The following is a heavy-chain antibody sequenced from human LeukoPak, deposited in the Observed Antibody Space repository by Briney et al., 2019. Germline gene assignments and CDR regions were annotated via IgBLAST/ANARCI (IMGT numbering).Heavy chain of an antibody. J-gene: IGHJ4*02. D-gene: IGHD1-26*01. CDR3: AKGDTTWELPHDY. CDR2: ISGSGGST. V-gene: IGHV3-23*01. Sequence: GGSLRLSCAASGFTFSSYAMSWVRQAPGKGLEWVSAISGSGGSTYSADSVKGRFTISRDSSKNTLYLQMNSLRAGDAAVYYCAKGDTTWELPHDYWGQGTLVTVSS. CDR1: GFTFSSYA.